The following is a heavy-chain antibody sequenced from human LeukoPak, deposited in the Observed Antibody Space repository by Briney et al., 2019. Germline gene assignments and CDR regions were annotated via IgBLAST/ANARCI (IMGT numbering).Heavy chain of an antibody. CDR3: ARGYGGSWFRYYYGMDV. V-gene: IGHV1-8*01. CDR2: MNPNSGNT. J-gene: IGHJ6*02. Sequence: GASVKVSCKASGYTFTSYDINWVRQATGQGLEWMGWMNPNSGNTGYAQKFQGRVTMTRNTSISTAYMELSSLRSEDTAVYYCARGYGGSWFRYYYGMDVWGQGTTVTVSS. CDR1: GYTFTSYD. D-gene: IGHD6-13*01.